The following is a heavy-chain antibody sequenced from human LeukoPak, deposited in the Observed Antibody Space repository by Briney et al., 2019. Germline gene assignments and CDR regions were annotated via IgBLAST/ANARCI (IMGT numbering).Heavy chain of an antibody. J-gene: IGHJ5*02. V-gene: IGHV1-24*01. Sequence: GSVKVSCKVSGYTLTELSMHWVRQAPGKGLEWMGGFDPEDGETIYAQKFQGRVTMTEDTSTDTAYMELSSLRSEDTAVYYCATDRRITMVRGKNWFDPWGQGTLVTVSS. CDR1: GYTLTELS. D-gene: IGHD3-10*01. CDR2: FDPEDGET. CDR3: ATDRRITMVRGKNWFDP.